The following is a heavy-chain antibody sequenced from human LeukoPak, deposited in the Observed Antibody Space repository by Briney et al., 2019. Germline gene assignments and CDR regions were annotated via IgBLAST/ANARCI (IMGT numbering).Heavy chain of an antibody. D-gene: IGHD2-21*01. CDR1: GFTFSSYG. J-gene: IGHJ6*04. V-gene: IGHV3-30*02. Sequence: GGSLRLSCAASGFTFSSYGMHWVRQAPGKGLEWVAFIRYDGSNKYYADSVKGRFTISRDNSKNTLYLQMNSLRAEDTAVYYCAKGEPGIVVGPGGDVWGKGTTVTVSS. CDR3: AKGEPGIVVGPGGDV. CDR2: IRYDGSNK.